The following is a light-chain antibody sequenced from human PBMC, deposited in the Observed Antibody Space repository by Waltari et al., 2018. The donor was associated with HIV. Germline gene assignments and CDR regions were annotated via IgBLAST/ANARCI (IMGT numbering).Light chain of an antibody. CDR1: SSNLGSNA. CDR2: NNN. J-gene: IGLJ1*01. CDR3: AAWDDSLHGGV. V-gene: IGLV1-44*01. Sequence: QSELTQLPSASGSHGQRVPFACSGSSSNLGSNAVNSYQHLPGTAPKLLIYNNNQRPSGVPSRFSGSKAGTSASLAITGLQSEDEADYYCAAWDDSLHGGVFGTGTKVTVL.